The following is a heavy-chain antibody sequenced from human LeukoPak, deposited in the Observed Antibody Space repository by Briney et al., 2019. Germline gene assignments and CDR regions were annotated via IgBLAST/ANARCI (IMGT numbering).Heavy chain of an antibody. V-gene: IGHV3-53*01. CDR1: GFTVSSNY. Sequence: PGGSLRLSCAASGFTVSSNYMSWVRQAPGKGLEWVSVIYSGGSTYYADSVKGRFTISRENSKNTVYLQMNSLRAEDTAVYYCARMAGRYDIVTGYWYYFDYWGQGTLVTVSS. J-gene: IGHJ4*02. CDR2: IYSGGST. CDR3: ARMAGRYDIVTGYWYYFDY. D-gene: IGHD3-9*01.